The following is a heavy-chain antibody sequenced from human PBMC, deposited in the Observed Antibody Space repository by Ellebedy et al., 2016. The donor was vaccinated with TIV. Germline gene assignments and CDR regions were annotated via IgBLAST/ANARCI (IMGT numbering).Heavy chain of an antibody. J-gene: IGHJ4*02. Sequence: MPSETLSLTCTVSGGSVSGSDHYWSWIRQPPGKGLEWIGYIYYSGSTNYNPSLKSRVTISVDTSKNHFSLKLSSGTAADTAVYYCARDSAEDYGDYVWDHWGQGTLVTVSS. D-gene: IGHD4-17*01. V-gene: IGHV4-61*03. CDR2: IYYSGST. CDR3: ARDSAEDYGDYVWDH. CDR1: GGSVSGSDHY.